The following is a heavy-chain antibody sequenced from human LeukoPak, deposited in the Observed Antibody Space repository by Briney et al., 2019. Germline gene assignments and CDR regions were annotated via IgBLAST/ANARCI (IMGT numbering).Heavy chain of an antibody. CDR1: GSTFTSFY. J-gene: IGHJ4*02. Sequence: ASVKVSCKASGSTFTSFYMHWVRQAPGQGLEWMGIINPSGGSTSYAQKFQGRVIMARDTSTSTAYMELSSLRSEDTAVYYCARDEGGTAVRYYFDYWGQGTLVTASS. V-gene: IGHV1-46*01. CDR2: INPSGGST. CDR3: ARDEGGTAVRYYFDY. D-gene: IGHD2-21*02.